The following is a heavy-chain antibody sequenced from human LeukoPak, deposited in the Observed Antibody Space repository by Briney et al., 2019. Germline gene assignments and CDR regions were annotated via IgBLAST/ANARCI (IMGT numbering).Heavy chain of an antibody. CDR3: AKASCGGSCYPWSMGHNWFDP. D-gene: IGHD2-15*01. CDR2: ISGSGGST. CDR1: GFTFSSYA. J-gene: IGHJ5*02. Sequence: GGSLRLSCAASGFTFSSYAMSWVRQAPGKGLEWVSAISGSGGSTYYADSVKGRFTISRDNSKNTLYLQMNSLRAEDTAVYYCAKASCGGSCYPWSMGHNWFDPWGQGTLVTVSS. V-gene: IGHV3-23*01.